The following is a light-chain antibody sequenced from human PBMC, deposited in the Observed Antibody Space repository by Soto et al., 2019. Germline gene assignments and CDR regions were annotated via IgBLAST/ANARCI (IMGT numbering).Light chain of an antibody. CDR1: SSDVGAYNY. Sequence: QSALTQPASVSGSPGQSITISCTGTSSDVGAYNYVSWYQEHPGKAPKLMIYEVNNRPSGASNRFSGSKSGNTASLTISGLQAEDEADYYCSSYTSSSTYVFGTGTKLTFL. CDR3: SSYTSSSTYV. CDR2: EVN. J-gene: IGLJ1*01. V-gene: IGLV2-14*01.